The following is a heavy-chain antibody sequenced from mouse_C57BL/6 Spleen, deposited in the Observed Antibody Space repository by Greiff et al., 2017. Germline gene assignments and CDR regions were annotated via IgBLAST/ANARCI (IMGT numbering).Heavy chain of an antibody. J-gene: IGHJ3*01. CDR2: IYPGSGNT. CDR1: GYPFTDSY. V-gene: IGHV1-76*01. CDR3: ARDYGSAY. D-gene: IGHD1-1*01. Sequence: QVQLQQSGAELVRPGASVKLSCKASGYPFTDSYINWVKQRPGQGLEWIARIYPGSGNTYYNEKFKGKATLTAEKSSSTAYMQLSSLTSEDSAVYFCARDYGSAYWGQGTLVTVAA.